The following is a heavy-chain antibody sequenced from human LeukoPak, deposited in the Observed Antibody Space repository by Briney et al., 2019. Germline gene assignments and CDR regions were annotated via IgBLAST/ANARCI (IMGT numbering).Heavy chain of an antibody. CDR1: GGSISSYY. CDR2: IYTSGST. J-gene: IGHJ6*03. V-gene: IGHV4-4*07. CDR3: ARADYFWSGQAVGYYMDV. Sequence: SETLSLTCTASGGSISSYYWSWIRQPAGKGLEWIGRIYTSGSTNYNPSLKIRVTMSVDTSKNQFSLKLSSVTAADTAVYYCARADYFWSGQAVGYYMDVWGKGTTVTVSS. D-gene: IGHD3-3*01.